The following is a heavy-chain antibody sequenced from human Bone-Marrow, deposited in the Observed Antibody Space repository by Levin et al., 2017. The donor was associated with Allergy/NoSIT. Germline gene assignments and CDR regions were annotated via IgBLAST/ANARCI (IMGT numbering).Heavy chain of an antibody. CDR3: ARALIVGATSGGDY. D-gene: IGHD1-26*01. V-gene: IGHV3-23*01. Sequence: GGSLRLSCAASGFTFRSYAMTWVRQAPGKGLEWVSGISSSGAGTSYADSVKGRFTISRDNAKNTLYLQMNSLRAEDTAVYYCARALIVGATSGGDYWGQGTLVTVSS. CDR2: ISSSGAGT. CDR1: GFTFRSYA. J-gene: IGHJ4*02.